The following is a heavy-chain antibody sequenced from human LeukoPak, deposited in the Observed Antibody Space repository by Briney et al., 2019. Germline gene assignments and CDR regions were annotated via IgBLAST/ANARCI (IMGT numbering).Heavy chain of an antibody. D-gene: IGHD3-22*01. V-gene: IGHV4-39*01. CDR1: GGSISSSSHY. CDR2: IYYSGST. Sequence: SETLSLTCTVSGGSISSSSHYWGWSRQPPGKGLEWIGSIYYSGSTYYNPSLKSRVTISVDTSKNQFSPKLSSVTAADTAVYYCARGTYYYDSSGYYSDYWGQGTLVTVSS. J-gene: IGHJ4*02. CDR3: ARGTYYYDSSGYYSDY.